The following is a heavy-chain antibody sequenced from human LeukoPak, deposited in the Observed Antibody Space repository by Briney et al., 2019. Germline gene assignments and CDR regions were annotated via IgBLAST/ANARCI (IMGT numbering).Heavy chain of an antibody. Sequence: GGSLRLSCAASGFTVSSNYMSWVRQAPGKGLEWVSVIYSGGTTYYADSVKGRFTISRDNSKNTLYLQMSSLRAEDTAVYYCARSLDLYSSGWYGDGAFDIWGQGTMVTVSS. CDR1: GFTVSSNY. V-gene: IGHV3-53*01. CDR2: IYSGGTT. CDR3: ARSLDLYSSGWYGDGAFDI. D-gene: IGHD6-19*01. J-gene: IGHJ3*02.